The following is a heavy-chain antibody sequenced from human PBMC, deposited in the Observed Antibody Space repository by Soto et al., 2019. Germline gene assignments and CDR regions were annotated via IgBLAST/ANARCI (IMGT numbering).Heavy chain of an antibody. CDR1: GGSISSYY. V-gene: IGHV4-59*01. CDR3: ARHIFNYDFWSGHGDWFDP. D-gene: IGHD3-3*01. J-gene: IGHJ5*02. Sequence: SETLSLTCTVSGGSISSYYWSWIRQPPGKGLEWIGYIYYSGSTNYNPSLKSRVTISVDTSKNQFSLKLSSVTAADTAVYYCARHIFNYDFWSGHGDWFDPWGQGTLVTVSS. CDR2: IYYSGST.